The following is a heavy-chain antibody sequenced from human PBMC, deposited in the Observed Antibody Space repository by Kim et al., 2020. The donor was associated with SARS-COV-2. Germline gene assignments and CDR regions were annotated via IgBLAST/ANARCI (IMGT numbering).Heavy chain of an antibody. CDR3: ARDNYDFWSGYWNYGMDV. V-gene: IGHV4-61*01. Sequence: SETLSLTCTVSGGSVSSGSYYWSWIRQPPGKGLEWIGYIYYSGSTNYNPSLKSRVTISVDTSKNQFSLKLSSVTAADTAVYYCARDNYDFWSGYWNYGMDVWGQGTTVTVSS. J-gene: IGHJ6*02. CDR1: GGSVSSGSYY. D-gene: IGHD3-3*01. CDR2: IYYSGST.